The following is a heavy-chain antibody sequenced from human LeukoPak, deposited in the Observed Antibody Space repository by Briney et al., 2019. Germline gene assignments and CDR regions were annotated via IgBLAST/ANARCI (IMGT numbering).Heavy chain of an antibody. CDR2: IWYDGSKK. Sequence: PGGSLRLSCAASGFTFSSYGMHWVRQAPGKGLEWVAVIWYDGSKKYYVESVKGRFTISRDNSKKTLYLQMNSLRAEDAAVYYCARDGVAWDYRGLGTLVTVSS. CDR3: ARDGVAWDY. D-gene: IGHD3-3*01. CDR1: GFTFSSYG. J-gene: IGHJ4*02. V-gene: IGHV3-33*01.